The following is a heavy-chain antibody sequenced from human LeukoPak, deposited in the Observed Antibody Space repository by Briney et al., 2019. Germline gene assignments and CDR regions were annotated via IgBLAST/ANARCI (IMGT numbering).Heavy chain of an antibody. V-gene: IGHV3-21*04. J-gene: IGHJ3*02. CDR3: ARDRGISAGPNGDDAFDI. D-gene: IGHD1/OR15-1a*01. CDR1: GFTFSSYS. CDR2: ISSSSSYI. Sequence: TGGSLRLSCAASGFTFSSYSMNWVRQAPGKGLEWVSSISSSSSYIYYADSVKGRFTISRDNAKNTLYLQMNSLRAEDTAVYYCARDRGISAGPNGDDAFDIWGQGTMVTVSS.